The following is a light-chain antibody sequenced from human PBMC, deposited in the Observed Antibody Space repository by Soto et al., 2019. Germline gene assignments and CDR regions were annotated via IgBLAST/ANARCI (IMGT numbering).Light chain of an antibody. CDR3: ASYASTTTLGV. J-gene: IGLJ1*01. Sequence: QSSLTKPASVYGSPGQSITISCPGTRSDVGGYNYVSWYQQHPGKAPKLTIYDVTNRPSGVSNRFSGSKSGNTASLTISGLQAEDEADYYCASYASTTTLGVFGTG. V-gene: IGLV2-14*01. CDR2: DVT. CDR1: RSDVGGYNY.